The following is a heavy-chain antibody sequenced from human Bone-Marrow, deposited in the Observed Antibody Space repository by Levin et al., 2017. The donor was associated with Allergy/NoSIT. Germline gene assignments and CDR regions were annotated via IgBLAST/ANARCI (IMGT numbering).Heavy chain of an antibody. CDR3: SRGADGFDY. D-gene: IGHD5-24*01. V-gene: IGHV3-13*01. CDR2: IGKAGDT. J-gene: IGHJ4*02. Sequence: LSLTCAASGFPFSNYDFHWVRQVTGKGLEWVSGIGKAGDTYYSGSVKGRFTVSRENAMNSLYLQLNSLRAGDTAIYYCSRGADGFDYWGQGTLVTVSS. CDR1: GFPFSNYD.